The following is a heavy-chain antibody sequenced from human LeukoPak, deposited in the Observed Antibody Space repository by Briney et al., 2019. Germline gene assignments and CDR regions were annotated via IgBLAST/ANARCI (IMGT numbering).Heavy chain of an antibody. CDR2: INTKTDGATT. CDR3: TTAPAAADY. J-gene: IGHJ4*02. CDR1: GFTFSGTW. D-gene: IGHD6-25*01. V-gene: IGHV3-15*01. Sequence: GGSLRLSCAGSGFTFSGTWLNWVRQAPGQGLEWVARINTKTDGATTTYGAPVKGRFTISRDDSKSTLYLQMNSLKTDDTAVYYCTTAPAAADYWGQGTLVTVSS.